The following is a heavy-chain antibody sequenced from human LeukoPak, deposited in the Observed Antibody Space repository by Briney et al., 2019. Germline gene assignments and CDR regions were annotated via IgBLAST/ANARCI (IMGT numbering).Heavy chain of an antibody. V-gene: IGHV1-2*02. CDR3: ARVDNRDWYYFDY. D-gene: IGHD3/OR15-3a*01. CDR1: GYNFADHY. J-gene: IGHJ4*02. CDR2: INPKSGGT. Sequence: ASVKVSCKASGYNFADHYVHWVRQALGQGLEWMGWINPKSGGTDYAQKFQGRVAMTSDTSIRTGYMELNNLTSYDTAVYYCARVDNRDWYYFDYWGQGILVTVSS.